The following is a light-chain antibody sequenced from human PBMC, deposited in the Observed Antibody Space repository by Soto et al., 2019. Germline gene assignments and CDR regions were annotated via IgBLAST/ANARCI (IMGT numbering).Light chain of an antibody. CDR2: DVG. CDR1: SSDVGSYNL. V-gene: IGLV2-23*02. J-gene: IGLJ3*02. Sequence: QSVLTQPASVSGSPGQSITISCTGTSSDVGSYNLVSWHQQHPGKSPKLLIYDVGKRPTGISNRVSGSKSGNMASLTISGLQAEDEADYYCCSYTGSNSLVFGGGTKVTVL. CDR3: CSYTGSNSLV.